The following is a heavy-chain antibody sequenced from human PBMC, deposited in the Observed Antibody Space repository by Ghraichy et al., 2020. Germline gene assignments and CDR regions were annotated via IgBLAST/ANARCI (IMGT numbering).Heavy chain of an antibody. V-gene: IGHV1-2*04. Sequence: ASLKVSCKASGYTFTGYYMHWVRQAPGQGLEWMGWINPNSGGTNYAQKFQGWVTMTRDTSISTAYMELSRLRSDDTAVYYCAREPFDYRGFDPWGQGTLVTVSS. J-gene: IGHJ5*02. CDR3: AREPFDYRGFDP. CDR2: INPNSGGT. D-gene: IGHD4-11*01. CDR1: GYTFTGYY.